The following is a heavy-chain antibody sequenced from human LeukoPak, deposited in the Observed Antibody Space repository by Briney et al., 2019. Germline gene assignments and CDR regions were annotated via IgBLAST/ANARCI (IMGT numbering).Heavy chain of an antibody. V-gene: IGHV1-8*01. D-gene: IGHD2-21*02. CDR3: ATCGGDCGGAFDI. CDR2: MSPSSGNT. J-gene: IGHJ3*02. CDR1: GYTFTSYD. Sequence: ASVKVSCKASGYTFTSYDINWLRQVTGQGLEWMGWMSPSSGNTGYEQKFQGRLTLTRNTSISTAYMELSSLRSEDTAVYYCATCGGDCGGAFDIWGQGTMVTVSS.